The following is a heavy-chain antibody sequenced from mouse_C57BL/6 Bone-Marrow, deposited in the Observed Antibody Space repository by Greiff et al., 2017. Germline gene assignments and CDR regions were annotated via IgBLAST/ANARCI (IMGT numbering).Heavy chain of an antibody. D-gene: IGHD1-1*02. J-gene: IGHJ4*01. V-gene: IGHV1-55*01. CDR1: GYTFTGYW. CDR3: ARGGYGVSAMDY. Sequence: VQLQQPRAELVKPGASVKMSCKASGYTFTGYWITWVKQRPGQGLEWIGDIYPGSGSTNYNEKFKGKATLTVDTSSSTAYMQLSSLTSEDSAVYYCARGGYGVSAMDYWGQGTSVTVSS. CDR2: IYPGSGST.